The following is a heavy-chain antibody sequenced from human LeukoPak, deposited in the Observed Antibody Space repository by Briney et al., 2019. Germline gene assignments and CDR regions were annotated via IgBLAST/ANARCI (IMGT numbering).Heavy chain of an antibody. Sequence: GGSLRLSCAASGFTFSSYAMSWVRQAPGKGLEWVSAISGSGGSTYYADSVKGRFTISRDNSKDTLYLQMNSLRAEDTAVYYCARNDYYGSGSSYYFDYWGQGTLVTVSS. D-gene: IGHD3-10*01. CDR3: ARNDYYGSGSSYYFDY. CDR1: GFTFSSYA. J-gene: IGHJ4*02. CDR2: ISGSGGST. V-gene: IGHV3-23*01.